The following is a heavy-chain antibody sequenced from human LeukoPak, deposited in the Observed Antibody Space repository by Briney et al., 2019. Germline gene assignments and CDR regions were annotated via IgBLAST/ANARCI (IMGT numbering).Heavy chain of an antibody. V-gene: IGHV1-18*01. J-gene: IGHJ3*02. D-gene: IGHD2-2*01. CDR1: GYTFTSYG. CDR2: ISAYNGNT. CDR3: ARDEGAQLLAPNAFDI. Sequence: ASAKVSCKASGYTFTSYGISWVRQAPGQGLEWMGWISAYNGNTNYAQKLQGRVTMTTDTSTSTAYMELRSLRSDDTAVYYCARDEGAQLLAPNAFDIWGQGTMVTVSS.